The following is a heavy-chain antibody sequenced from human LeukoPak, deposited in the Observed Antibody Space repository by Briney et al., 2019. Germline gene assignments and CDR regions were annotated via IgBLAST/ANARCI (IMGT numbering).Heavy chain of an antibody. CDR1: GFTFSSYA. CDR2: ISYDGSNK. Sequence: PGGSLRLSCAASGFTFSSYAMHWVRQAPGKGLEWVAVISYDGSNKYYADSVKGRFTISRDNSKNTLYLQMNSLRAADTAVYYCARQFYTYYYDRGWFDPWGQGTLVTVSS. D-gene: IGHD3-22*01. CDR3: ARQFYTYYYDRGWFDP. V-gene: IGHV3-30*04. J-gene: IGHJ5*02.